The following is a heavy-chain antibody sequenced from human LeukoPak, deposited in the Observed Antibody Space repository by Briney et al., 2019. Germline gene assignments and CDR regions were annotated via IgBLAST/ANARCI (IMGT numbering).Heavy chain of an antibody. J-gene: IGHJ4*02. V-gene: IGHV3-21*01. CDR1: GFTFSTFS. CDR3: ARERALYHGNADFDY. D-gene: IGHD3-10*01. CDR2: ISYSGSYI. Sequence: PGGSLRLSCAASGFTFSTFSMNWVRQAPGKGLEWVSSISYSGSYIYYADSVKGRFTISRDNAKNSLYLQMNSLRDDDTAVYYCARERALYHGNADFDYWGQGTLVTVSA.